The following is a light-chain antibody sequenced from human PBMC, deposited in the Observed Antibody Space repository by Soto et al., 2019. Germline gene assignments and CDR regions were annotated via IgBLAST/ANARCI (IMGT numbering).Light chain of an antibody. J-gene: IGLJ2*01. CDR1: SSNIGSNA. CDR3: AAWDGSLSGVV. CDR2: SNN. V-gene: IGLV1-44*01. Sequence: QSVLNQPPSASGTPGQRVTISCSGSSSNIGSNAVNWYQQLPGTAPKPLIYSNNQRPSGVPDRFSGSKSGTSASLAISGLQSEDEADYYCAAWDGSLSGVVFGGGTKLTVL.